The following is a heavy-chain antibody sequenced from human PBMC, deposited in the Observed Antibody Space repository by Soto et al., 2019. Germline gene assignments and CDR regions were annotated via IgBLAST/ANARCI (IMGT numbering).Heavy chain of an antibody. CDR2: ISYDESNK. Sequence: GGSPRLSCAASGFTFSIYGMHWVRQAPGKGLEWVAVISYDESNKYYADSVKGRFTISRDNSKNTLYLQMNSLRAEDTAVYYCAKDVFDCSGGSCYLTAPYGMDVWGQGTTVTVSS. CDR1: GFTFSIYG. CDR3: AKDVFDCSGGSCYLTAPYGMDV. D-gene: IGHD2-15*01. J-gene: IGHJ6*02. V-gene: IGHV3-30*18.